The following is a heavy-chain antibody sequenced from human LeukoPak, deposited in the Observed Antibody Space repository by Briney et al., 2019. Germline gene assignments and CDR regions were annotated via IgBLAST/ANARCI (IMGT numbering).Heavy chain of an antibody. Sequence: RASVTVSCKASGGTFSSYAISWVRQAPGQGLEWMGRIIPILGIANYAQKFQGRVTITADKSTSTAYMELSSLRSEDTAVYYCVPGTRVRGVIIPPGYWGQGTLVTVSS. D-gene: IGHD3-10*01. CDR1: GGTFSSYA. V-gene: IGHV1-69*04. CDR3: VPGTRVRGVIIPPGY. CDR2: IIPILGIA. J-gene: IGHJ4*02.